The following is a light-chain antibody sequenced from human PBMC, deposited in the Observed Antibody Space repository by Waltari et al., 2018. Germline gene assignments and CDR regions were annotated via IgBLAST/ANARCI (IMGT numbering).Light chain of an antibody. V-gene: IGLV1-44*01. J-gene: IGLJ3*02. CDR3: AAWDDRLNGPV. Sequence: QSVLTQPPSASGPPGQRVTIACSGGSSNIESNTVNWYQQLPGTAPKLLIYRNNQRSSGVPDRFSGSKSGTSASLGISGLQSEDEADYYCAAWDDRLNGPVFGGGTKLTVL. CDR1: SSNIESNT. CDR2: RNN.